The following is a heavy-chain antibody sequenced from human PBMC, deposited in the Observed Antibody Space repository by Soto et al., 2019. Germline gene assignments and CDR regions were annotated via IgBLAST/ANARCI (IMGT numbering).Heavy chain of an antibody. Sequence: GGSLRLSCAAAGFAFSSFGMHWVRQSPGTGREWVAFMSYDGSKYYADTVKGRFTISRDNSKNTLYLQINRLRPEDTAVYYCAKDFTPWFGDYFHYDYGMDVSGQGNTVTVSS. CDR1: GFAFSSFG. CDR2: MSYDGSK. V-gene: IGHV3-30*18. J-gene: IGHJ6*02. D-gene: IGHD4-17*01. CDR3: AKDFTPWFGDYFHYDYGMDV.